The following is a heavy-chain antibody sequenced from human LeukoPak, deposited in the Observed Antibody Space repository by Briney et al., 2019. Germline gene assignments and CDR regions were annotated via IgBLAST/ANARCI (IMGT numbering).Heavy chain of an antibody. Sequence: SVKVSCKASGYTFTSYGISWVRQAPGQGLEWMGRIIPILGIANYAQKFQGRVTITADKSTSTAYMELSSLRSEDTAVYYCASDIVVVPAAPYYYYYGMDVWGQGTTVTVSS. V-gene: IGHV1-69*04. J-gene: IGHJ6*02. CDR2: IIPILGIA. CDR1: GYTFTSYG. D-gene: IGHD2-2*01. CDR3: ASDIVVVPAAPYYYYYGMDV.